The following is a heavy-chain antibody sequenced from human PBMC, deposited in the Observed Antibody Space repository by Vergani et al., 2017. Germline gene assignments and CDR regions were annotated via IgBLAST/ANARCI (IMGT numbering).Heavy chain of an antibody. D-gene: IGHD3-22*01. CDR2: IYHSGST. Sequence: QVQLQQWGAGLLKPSETLSLTCAVYGGSFSGYYWSWIRQPPGKGLEWIGEIYHSGSTNYNPSLKSRVTISVDKSKNQFSLKLSSVTAADTAVYYCARFYDSSGYYYRADAFDIWGQGTMVTVSS. J-gene: IGHJ3*02. V-gene: IGHV4-34*01. CDR3: ARFYDSSGYYYRADAFDI. CDR1: GGSFSGYY.